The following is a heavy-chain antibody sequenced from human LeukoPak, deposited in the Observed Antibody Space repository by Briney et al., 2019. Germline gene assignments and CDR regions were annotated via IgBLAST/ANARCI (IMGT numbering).Heavy chain of an antibody. Sequence: SETLSLTSTVSAGSISSFYCSWIRQPAGQGLEWIGYIHYSGTANYISALQSRVTISVDTSKNQFTLKLQSATAADTAVYYCARDPNSSSSEHVYGMDVWGRGTSVTVSS. CDR2: IHYSGTA. V-gene: IGHV4-59*01. CDR1: AGSISSFY. D-gene: IGHD6-6*01. J-gene: IGHJ6*02. CDR3: ARDPNSSSSEHVYGMDV.